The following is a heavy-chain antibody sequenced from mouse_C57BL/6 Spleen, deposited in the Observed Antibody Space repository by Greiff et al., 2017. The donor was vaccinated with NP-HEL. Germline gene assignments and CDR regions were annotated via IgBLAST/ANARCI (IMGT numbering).Heavy chain of an antibody. CDR3: ASNGNYVYYFDY. V-gene: IGHV1-39*01. CDR1: GYSFTDYN. Sequence: LEESGPELVKPGASVKISCKASGYSFTDYNMNWVKQSNGKSLEWIGVINPNYGTTSYNQKFKGKATLTVDQSSSTAYMQLNSLTSEDSAVYYCASNGNYVYYFDYWGQGTTLTVSS. CDR2: INPNYGTT. D-gene: IGHD2-1*01. J-gene: IGHJ2*01.